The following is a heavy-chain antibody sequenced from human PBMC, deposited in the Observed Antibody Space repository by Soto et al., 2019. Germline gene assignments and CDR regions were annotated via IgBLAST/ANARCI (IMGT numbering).Heavy chain of an antibody. CDR3: ARDLGGCGGGSRRYNWFDP. CDR1: GGTFSSYA. Sequence: QVQLVQSGAEVKKPGSSVKVSCKASGGTFSSYATSWVRQAPGQGLEWMGGIIPMYGTVHYAQKFQGRVTITADTSTSPDKMERSRLRSEVTAVYNCARDLGGCGGGSRRYNWFDPWGQGTLVTVTS. D-gene: IGHD2-21*01. CDR2: IIPMYGTV. J-gene: IGHJ5*02. V-gene: IGHV1-69*06.